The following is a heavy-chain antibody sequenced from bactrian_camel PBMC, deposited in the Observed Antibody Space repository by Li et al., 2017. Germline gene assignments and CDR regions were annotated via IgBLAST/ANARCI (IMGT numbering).Heavy chain of an antibody. CDR2: HQSSDART. Sequence: DVQLVESGGGSVQAGGSLRLSCVDSGYTFRRRMAWFRQAPGKEREGVAVHQSSDARTSVADSVKDRFTISKDNAKNTLHLQMNSLKPEDTAIYYCAGAPDGSAGWRGLHESFMSTWGQGTQVTVS. J-gene: IGHJ6*01. D-gene: IGHD5*01. V-gene: IGHV3S42*01. CDR1: GYTFRRR. CDR3: AGAPDGSAGWRGLHESFMST.